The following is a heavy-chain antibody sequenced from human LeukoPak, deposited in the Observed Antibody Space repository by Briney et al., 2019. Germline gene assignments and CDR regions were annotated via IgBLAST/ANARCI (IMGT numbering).Heavy chain of an antibody. CDR1: GGSISSYY. CDR3: ASRAVAGTDDAFDI. V-gene: IGHV4-59*01. Sequence: SETLSLICTVSGGSISSYYWSWIRQPPGKGLEWIGYIYYSGSTNYNPSLKRRVTIPVDTSKNQFSLKLSSVTAADTAVYYCASRAVAGTDDAFDIWGQGTMVTVSS. J-gene: IGHJ3*02. D-gene: IGHD6-19*01. CDR2: IYYSGST.